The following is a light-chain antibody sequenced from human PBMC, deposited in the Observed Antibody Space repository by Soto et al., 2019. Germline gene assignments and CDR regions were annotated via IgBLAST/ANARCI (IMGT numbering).Light chain of an antibody. CDR3: QHLSNWTPEVT. CDR1: QSVGSS. V-gene: IGKV3-11*01. Sequence: EIVLTQSPDTLSLSPGERATLSCRASQSVGSSLAWYQQKPGQAPRLLIYDTSRRATGSPARFSGSGTGTELTLTISSLEPEDFAVYCWQHLSNWTPEVTFGPGTKVDIK. J-gene: IGKJ3*01. CDR2: DTS.